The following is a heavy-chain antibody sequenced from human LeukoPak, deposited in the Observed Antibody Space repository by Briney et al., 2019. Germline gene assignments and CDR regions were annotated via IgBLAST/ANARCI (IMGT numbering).Heavy chain of an antibody. CDR1: GFTFSSYA. D-gene: IGHD2-21*02. CDR3: AKDLERHIVVVTASAVDY. CDR2: ISYDGSNK. V-gene: IGHV3-30-3*01. J-gene: IGHJ4*02. Sequence: SLRLSCAASGFTFSSYAMHWVRQAPGKGLEWVAVISYDGSNKYYADSVKGRFTISRDSSKSTLSLQVNSLRADDTAVYYCAKDLERHIVVVTASAVDYWGQGTLVTVSS.